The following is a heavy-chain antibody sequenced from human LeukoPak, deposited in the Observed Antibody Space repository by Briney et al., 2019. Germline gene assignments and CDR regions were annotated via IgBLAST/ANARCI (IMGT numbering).Heavy chain of an antibody. CDR2: IYYSGST. D-gene: IGHD3-3*01. CDR3: ARGITIFGFDY. J-gene: IGHJ4*02. Sequence: SETLSLTCTVSGGSISSSSYYWGWLRQPPGKGLEWIGSIYYSGSTYYNPSLKSRVTISVDTSKNQFSLKLSSVTAADTAVYYCARGITIFGFDYWGQGTLVTVSS. V-gene: IGHV4-39*01. CDR1: GGSISSSSYY.